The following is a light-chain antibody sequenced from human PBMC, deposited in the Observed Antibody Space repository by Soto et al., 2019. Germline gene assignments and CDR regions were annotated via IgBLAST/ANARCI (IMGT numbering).Light chain of an antibody. CDR2: AAS. Sequence: DIQLTQSPSFLSASVGDRVTITCRASQGISTFLAWYQQKPGKAPNLLIYAASTLHDGVPSRFGGSGSGTEFTLTIRSLQPEDSATYYCHQLHTFPRTFGQGTKVEIK. V-gene: IGKV1-9*01. J-gene: IGKJ1*01. CDR1: QGISTF. CDR3: HQLHTFPRT.